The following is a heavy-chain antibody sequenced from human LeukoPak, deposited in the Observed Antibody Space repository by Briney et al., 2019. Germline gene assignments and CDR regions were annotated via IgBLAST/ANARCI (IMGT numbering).Heavy chain of an antibody. J-gene: IGHJ4*02. CDR1: GYTFSNYY. CDR2: INPSGGNT. Sequence: ASVKVSCKASGYTFSNYYLHWVRQAPGQGLEWMGIINPSGGNTNYAQNFQGRVTMTRDTSTSTAYMELRSLRSDDTAVYYCARTLWGSSLWQPYYFDYWGQGTLVTVSS. D-gene: IGHD3-16*01. V-gene: IGHV1-46*01. CDR3: ARTLWGSSLWQPYYFDY.